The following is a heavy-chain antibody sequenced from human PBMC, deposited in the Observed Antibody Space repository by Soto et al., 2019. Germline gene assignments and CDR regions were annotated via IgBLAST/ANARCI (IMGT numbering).Heavy chain of an antibody. D-gene: IGHD6-13*01. CDR1: GGSISSGGYY. CDR2: IYYSGST. CDR3: ARDREQQLAQGNYYYGMDV. V-gene: IGHV4-31*03. Sequence: SETLSLTCTVSGGSISSGGYYWSWIRQHPGKGLEWIGYIYYSGSTYYNPSLKSRVTISVDTSKNQFSLKLSSVTAADTAVYYCARDREQQLAQGNYYYGMDVWGQGTTVTVSS. J-gene: IGHJ6*02.